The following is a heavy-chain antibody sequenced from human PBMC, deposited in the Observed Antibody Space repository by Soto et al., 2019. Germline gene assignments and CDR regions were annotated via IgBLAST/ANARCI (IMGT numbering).Heavy chain of an antibody. J-gene: IGHJ6*03. V-gene: IGHV4-34*01. CDR2: INHSGST. D-gene: IGHD2-2*01. CDR3: ARGYCSSTSCYAMSLDYMDV. Sequence: SETLSLTCAVYGGSFSGYYWSWIRQPPGKGLEWIGEINHSGSTNYNPSLKSRVTISVDTSKNQFSLKLSSVTAADTAVYYCARGYCSSTSCYAMSLDYMDVWGKGTTVTVSS. CDR1: GGSFSGYY.